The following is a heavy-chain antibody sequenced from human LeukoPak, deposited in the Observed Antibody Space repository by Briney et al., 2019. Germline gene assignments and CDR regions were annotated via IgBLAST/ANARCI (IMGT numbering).Heavy chain of an antibody. V-gene: IGHV4-59*08. CDR2: VYYNGST. CDR3: ARQAATISGVVNNYYYYMDV. CDR1: GGSISSYY. J-gene: IGHJ6*03. D-gene: IGHD3-3*01. Sequence: SETLSLTCTVSGGSISSYYWSWIRQPPGKGLEYIGCVYYNGSTNYNPSLKSRVTISVDTSKNQFSLNPSSVTAADTAMYYCARQAATISGVVNNYYYYMDVWGKGTTVTVSS.